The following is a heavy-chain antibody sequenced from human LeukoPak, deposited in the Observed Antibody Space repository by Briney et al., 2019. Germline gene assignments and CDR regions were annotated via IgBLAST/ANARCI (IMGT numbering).Heavy chain of an antibody. Sequence: PGGSLRLSCAASGFTFSSYAMSWVRQAPGKGLEWVSGISGSGGYTYYADSVKGRFTISRDNSKNTLYLQMNTLRADDTAVYYCAKPMVPGYSYGYWDYWGQGTLVTVSS. CDR1: GFTFSSYA. J-gene: IGHJ4*02. CDR3: AKPMVPGYSYGYWDY. V-gene: IGHV3-23*01. D-gene: IGHD5-18*01. CDR2: ISGSGGYT.